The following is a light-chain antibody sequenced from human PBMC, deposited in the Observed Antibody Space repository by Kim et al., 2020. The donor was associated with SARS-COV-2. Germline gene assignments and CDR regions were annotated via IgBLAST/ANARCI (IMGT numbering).Light chain of an antibody. CDR3: NSRDSSGNPYV. J-gene: IGLJ1*01. CDR2: GKN. Sequence: SSELTHDPAVSVALGQTVRITCQGDSLRSYYASWYQQKPGQAPVLVIYGKNNRPSGIPDRFSGSSSGNTASLTITGAQAEDEADYYCNSRDSSGNPYVFG. V-gene: IGLV3-19*01. CDR1: SLRSYY.